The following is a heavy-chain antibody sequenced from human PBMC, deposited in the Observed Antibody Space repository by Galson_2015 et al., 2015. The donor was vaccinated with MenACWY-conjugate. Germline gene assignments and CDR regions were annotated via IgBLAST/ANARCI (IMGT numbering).Heavy chain of an antibody. D-gene: IGHD3-22*01. CDR1: GDTFSNYG. Sequence: SVKVSCKASGDTFSNYGVTWVRQAPGQGLEWMGRIYPVIGLANSAQKFKGRVPITADNTATTGFMELSSLRPDDTAIYYCAREGTYTSGFPNALYLWGQGTLGTVSS. V-gene: IGHV1-69*04. J-gene: IGHJ5*02. CDR2: IYPVIGLA. CDR3: AREGTYTSGFPNALYL.